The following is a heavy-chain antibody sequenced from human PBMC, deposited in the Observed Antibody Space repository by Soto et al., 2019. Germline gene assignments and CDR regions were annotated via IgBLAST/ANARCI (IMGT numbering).Heavy chain of an antibody. CDR1: GFTFSYYA. V-gene: IGHV3-30*18. D-gene: IGHD3-10*01. CDR3: AKGRGELAADGDDY. Sequence: QVQLVESGGGVVQPGRSLRLSCAASGFTFSYYAMHWVRQAPGKGLEWVAVISYDGGDKYYADSVRGRFTISRDNSNNTQNLRINSLRADDTAVYYCAKGRGELAADGDDYWGQGTLITVSS. CDR2: ISYDGGDK. J-gene: IGHJ4*02.